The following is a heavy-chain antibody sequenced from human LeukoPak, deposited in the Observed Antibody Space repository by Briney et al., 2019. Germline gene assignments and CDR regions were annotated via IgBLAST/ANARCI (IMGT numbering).Heavy chain of an antibody. CDR3: AREVYSGYDIFDF. V-gene: IGHV3-48*03. Sequence: GGSLRLSCAASGFTFSSYEMKWVRQAPGKGLEWVSYISSSDSSRHYADTVKGRFTISRDNAKNSLYLQMNSLRAEDTAVYYCAREVYSGYDIFDFWGQGTLVTVSS. J-gene: IGHJ4*02. CDR1: GFTFSSYE. CDR2: ISSSDSSR. D-gene: IGHD5-12*01.